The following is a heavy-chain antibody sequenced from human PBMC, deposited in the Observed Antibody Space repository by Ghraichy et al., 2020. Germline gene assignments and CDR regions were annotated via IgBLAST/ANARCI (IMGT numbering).Heavy chain of an antibody. J-gene: IGHJ3*02. CDR1: GGSMSSYY. V-gene: IGHV4-4*07. D-gene: IGHD1-1*01. CDR3: ARDPGKTGRAFDI. CDR2: IYTTGST. Sequence: ESLNISCTVSGGSMSSYYWSWIRQPAGKGLEWIGRIYTTGSTDYNPSLKGRVTMSVDTSKNQLSVRLSSVSAADTAVYYCARDPGKTGRAFDIWGQGTMVTVSS.